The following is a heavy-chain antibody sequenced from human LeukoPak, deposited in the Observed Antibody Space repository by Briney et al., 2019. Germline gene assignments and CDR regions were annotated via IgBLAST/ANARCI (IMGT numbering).Heavy chain of an antibody. D-gene: IGHD4-17*01. Sequence: PSETLSLTCIVSGGSISTSAYYWGWIRQPPGEGLQWIGSIYYSGNTYYNSSLKSRVTISVDTSKNQFSLKLSSVTAADTAVYYCARHHGDYGVQYFDYWGQGTLVTVSS. CDR3: ARHHGDYGVQYFDY. CDR2: IYYSGNT. CDR1: GGSISTSAYY. V-gene: IGHV4-39*01. J-gene: IGHJ4*02.